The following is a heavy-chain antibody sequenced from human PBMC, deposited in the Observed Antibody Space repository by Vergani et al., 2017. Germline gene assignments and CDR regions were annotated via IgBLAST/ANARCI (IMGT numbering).Heavy chain of an antibody. D-gene: IGHD5-24*01. CDR2: FDPENGDT. V-gene: IGHV1-24*01. Sequence: QVQLVQSGAEVKKPGASVKVSCKVSGYTLTELSMHWVRQAPGKGLEWMGGFDPENGDTIYAQKFQGRVTMTADKSTSTADMELSSLRSEDTAVYYCARWGWLQSGWFDPWGQGTLVTVYS. CDR3: ARWGWLQSGWFDP. J-gene: IGHJ5*01. CDR1: GYTLTELS.